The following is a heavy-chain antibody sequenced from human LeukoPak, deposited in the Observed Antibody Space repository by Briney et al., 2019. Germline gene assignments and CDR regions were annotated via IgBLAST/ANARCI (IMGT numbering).Heavy chain of an antibody. D-gene: IGHD3-9*01. CDR1: GFTFSGYE. Sequence: GGSLRLSCAASGFTFSGYEMNWVRQAPGKGLEWVSYISSSGSTIYYADSVKGRFTISRDNAKNSLYLQMNSLRAEDTAVYYCARESYDILTGYYKGGYYFDYWGQGTLVTVSS. CDR2: ISSSGSTI. J-gene: IGHJ4*02. CDR3: ARESYDILTGYYKGGYYFDY. V-gene: IGHV3-48*03.